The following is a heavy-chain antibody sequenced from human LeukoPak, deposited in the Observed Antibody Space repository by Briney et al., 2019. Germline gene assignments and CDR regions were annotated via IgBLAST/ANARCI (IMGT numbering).Heavy chain of an antibody. J-gene: IGHJ4*02. CDR1: GFTFSSYA. CDR3: AKVRPPSLSSSWYYFDY. CDR2: ISGSGGST. Sequence: QPGGSLRLSCAASGFTFSSYAMSWVRQAPGKGLEWVSDISGSGGSTYYADSVKGRFTISRDNSKTTLYLQMNSLRAEDTAVYYCAKVRPPSLSSSWYYFDYWGQGILVTVSS. D-gene: IGHD6-13*01. V-gene: IGHV3-23*01.